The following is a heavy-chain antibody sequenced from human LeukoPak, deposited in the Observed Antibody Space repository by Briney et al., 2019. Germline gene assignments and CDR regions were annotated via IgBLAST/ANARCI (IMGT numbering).Heavy chain of an antibody. Sequence: PGGSLRLSCTASGFTFSAYNMNWVRQAPGWGLEWVSYISSSSSYTDYADSVKGRFTISRDNARNSLYLQMNSLRAEDTAVYYCAREPKSGSYYDYWGQGTLVTVSS. CDR2: ISSSSSYT. J-gene: IGHJ4*02. V-gene: IGHV3-11*05. D-gene: IGHD1-26*01. CDR3: AREPKSGSYYDY. CDR1: GFTFSAYN.